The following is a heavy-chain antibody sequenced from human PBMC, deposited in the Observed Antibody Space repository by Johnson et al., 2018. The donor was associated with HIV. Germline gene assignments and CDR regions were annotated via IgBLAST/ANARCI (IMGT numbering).Heavy chain of an antibody. CDR3: AKVLIVATGERAFDI. Sequence: VQLVESGGGEVRPGGSLRLSCAASGFSFDDYGMSWVRQAAGKGLEWVAGIKWDGGSTGYADSVKGRFTISRDNSKNTLYLQMNSLRAEDMAVYDCAKVLIVATGERAFDIWGQGTMVTVSS. J-gene: IGHJ3*02. V-gene: IGHV3-20*01. CDR2: IKWDGGST. CDR1: GFSFDDYG. D-gene: IGHD5-12*01.